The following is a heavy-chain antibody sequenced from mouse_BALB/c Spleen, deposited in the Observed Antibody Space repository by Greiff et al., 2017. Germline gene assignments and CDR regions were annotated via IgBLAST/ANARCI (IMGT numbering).Heavy chain of an antibody. CDR3: ARQGYGSSYDYFDY. D-gene: IGHD1-1*01. V-gene: IGHV5-9-3*01. CDR2: ISSGGSYT. Sequence: EVQGVESGGGLVKPGGSLKLSCAASGFTFSSYAMSWVRQTPEKRLEWVATISSGGSYTYYPDSVKGRFTISRDNAKNTLYLQMSSLRSEDTAMYYCARQGYGSSYDYFDYWGQGTTLTVSS. J-gene: IGHJ2*01. CDR1: GFTFSSYA.